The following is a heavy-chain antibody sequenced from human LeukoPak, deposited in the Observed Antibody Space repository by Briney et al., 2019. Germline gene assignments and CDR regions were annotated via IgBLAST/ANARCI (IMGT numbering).Heavy chain of an antibody. J-gene: IGHJ4*02. CDR1: GITFNTYG. CDR3: ARDAVAEYIAVAGTDY. D-gene: IGHD6-19*01. V-gene: IGHV3-30*03. Sequence: GGSLRLSCAVSGITFNTYGMYWVRQAPGKGLEWVALISYDGSNQYYVDSVKGRFTVSRDNSKNTLYLQMNSLRAEDTAVYYCARDAVAEYIAVAGTDYWGQGTLVTVSS. CDR2: ISYDGSNQ.